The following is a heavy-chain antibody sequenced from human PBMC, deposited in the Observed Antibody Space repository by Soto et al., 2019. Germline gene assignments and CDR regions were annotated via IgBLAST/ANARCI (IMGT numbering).Heavy chain of an antibody. CDR2: IIPIFGTA. CDR3: ARELEVDTAMVTGSYFDY. Sequence: QVQLVQSGAEVKKPGSSVKVSCKASGGTFSSYAISWVRQAPGQGLEWMGGIIPIFGTANYAQKFQGRVTITADKSTSTAYMERSSLRAEETAVYYCARELEVDTAMVTGSYFDYWGQGTLVTVSS. D-gene: IGHD5-18*01. J-gene: IGHJ4*02. CDR1: GGTFSSYA. V-gene: IGHV1-69*06.